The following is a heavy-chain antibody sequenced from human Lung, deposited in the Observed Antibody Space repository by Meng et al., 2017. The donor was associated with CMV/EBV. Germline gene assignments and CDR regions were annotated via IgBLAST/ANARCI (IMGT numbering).Heavy chain of an antibody. V-gene: IGHV3-66*01. D-gene: IGHD2-21*01. Sequence: EVQLVESGGGLVQPGGSLRLSCAASGYSVSGKYMSWVRQAPGKGLEWISIIFLDGKTYYVDSVRGRFVISRDNSKNIMDLQMNSLRAEDTAVYYCVADSITSPNLDFWGRGTLVTVSS. CDR1: GYSVSGKY. J-gene: IGHJ4*02. CDR3: VADSITSPNLDF. CDR2: IFLDGKT.